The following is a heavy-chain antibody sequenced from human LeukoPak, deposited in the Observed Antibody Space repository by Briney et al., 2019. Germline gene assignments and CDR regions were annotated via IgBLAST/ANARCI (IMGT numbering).Heavy chain of an antibody. D-gene: IGHD3-10*01. Sequence: SGPTLAQPTQILTLTCTLSWISLTTRGGGGSWIRQPPGVALERLAPISRDDDKLYSPSLMRRLTITKDTPKNQLILPLINMVPADTATYNCARSQVNMIRGLTPFYGWGQGTLVSVS. CDR2: ISRDDDK. CDR1: WISLTTRGGG. CDR3: ARSQVNMIRGLTPFYG. V-gene: IGHV2-5*02. J-gene: IGHJ4*02.